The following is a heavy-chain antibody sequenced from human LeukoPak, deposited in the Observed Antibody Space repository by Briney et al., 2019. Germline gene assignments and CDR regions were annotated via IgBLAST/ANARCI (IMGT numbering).Heavy chain of an antibody. CDR2: IVGGGSGT. D-gene: IGHD4-17*01. V-gene: IGHV3-23*01. CDR1: GFTFSSYA. J-gene: IGHJ4*02. Sequence: QPWGSLRLSCAASGFTFSSYAMSWVRQAPGKGLEGVSAIVGGGSGTHYADSVKGRFTISRDNSKNTLYLQMNSLRAEDTAVYYCTRASSMTTIFEYWGQGTLVSVSS. CDR3: TRASSMTTIFEY.